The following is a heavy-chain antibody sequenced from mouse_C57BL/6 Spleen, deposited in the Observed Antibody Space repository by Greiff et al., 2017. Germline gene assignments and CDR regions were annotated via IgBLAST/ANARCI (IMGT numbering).Heavy chain of an antibody. CDR1: GFSLTSYG. D-gene: IGHD1-1*01. Sequence: VKLQESGPGLVQPSQSLSITCTVSGFSLTSYGVHWVRQSPGKGLEWLGVIWRGGSTDYNAAFMSRLSITKDNSKSQVFFKMNSLQADDTAIYYGASYYYGSSGFAYWGQGTLVTVSA. CDR3: ASYYYGSSGFAY. CDR2: IWRGGST. J-gene: IGHJ3*01. V-gene: IGHV2-5*01.